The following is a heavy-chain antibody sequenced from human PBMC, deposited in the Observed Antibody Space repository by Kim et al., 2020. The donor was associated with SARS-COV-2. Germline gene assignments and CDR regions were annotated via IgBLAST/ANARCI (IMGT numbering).Heavy chain of an antibody. Sequence: GGSLRLSCSASGFTFSSYAMHWVRQAPGKGLEYFSAISSNGGSTYYADSVKGRFTISRDNSKNTLYLQMSSLRAEDTAVYYCVKMPSVGYYYDRGPLYCWGQGTLVTVSS. CDR1: GFTFSSYA. D-gene: IGHD3-22*01. J-gene: IGHJ4*02. V-gene: IGHV3-64D*09. CDR3: VKMPSVGYYYDRGPLYC. CDR2: ISSNGGST.